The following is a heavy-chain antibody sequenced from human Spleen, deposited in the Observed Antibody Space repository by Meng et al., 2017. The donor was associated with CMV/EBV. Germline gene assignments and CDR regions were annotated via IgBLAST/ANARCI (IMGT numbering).Heavy chain of an antibody. Sequence: QLQPQESGPGLGKPSETLSLTCTVSGGSISSSSYYWGWIRQPPGKGLEWIGYIYYSGSTYYNPSLKSRVTISVDTSKNQFSLKLSSVTAADTAVYYCAREGTTVTSNWGQGTLVTVSS. CDR2: IYYSGST. D-gene: IGHD4-17*01. J-gene: IGHJ4*02. CDR1: GGSISSSSYY. V-gene: IGHV4-30-4*08. CDR3: AREGTTVTSN.